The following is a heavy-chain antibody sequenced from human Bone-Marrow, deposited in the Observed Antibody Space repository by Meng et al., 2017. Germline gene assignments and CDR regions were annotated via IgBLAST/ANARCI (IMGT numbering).Heavy chain of an antibody. CDR3: AKQHWNDGYYYYGMDV. J-gene: IGHJ6*01. D-gene: IGHD1-1*01. CDR2: ISWNSGSI. V-gene: IGHV3-9*01. Sequence: SLKISCAASGFTFDDYAMHWVRQAPGKGLEWVSGISWNSGSIGYADSVKGRFTISRDNAKNSLYLQMNSLRAEDTALYYCAKQHWNDGYYYYGMDVWGQGNTVNGAS. CDR1: GFTFDDYA.